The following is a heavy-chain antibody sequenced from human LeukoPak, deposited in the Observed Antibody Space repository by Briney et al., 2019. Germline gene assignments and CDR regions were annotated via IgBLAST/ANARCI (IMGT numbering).Heavy chain of an antibody. D-gene: IGHD3-10*01. CDR2: IYYSGST. CDR1: GGSISSYY. J-gene: IGHJ4*02. V-gene: IGHV4-59*01. CDR3: ARVQVRGVIISKFDY. Sequence: SETLSLTCTVSGGSISSYYWSWIRQPPGKGLEWIGYIYYSGSTNYNPSLKSRVTISVDTSKNQFSLKLSSVTAADTAVYYCARVQVRGVIISKFDYWGQGTLVTVSP.